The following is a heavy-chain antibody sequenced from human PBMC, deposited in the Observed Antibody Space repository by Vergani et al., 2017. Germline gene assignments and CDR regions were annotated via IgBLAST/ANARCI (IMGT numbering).Heavy chain of an antibody. CDR3: TTDLPPAGLIVVPGWFDP. J-gene: IGHJ5*02. V-gene: IGHV3-15*01. CDR2: IKIKTDGGTT. Sequence: EVQLLESGGGLVQPGGSLRLSCAASGFTFSSYAMSWVRQAPGKGLEWVGRIKIKTDGGTTDYAAPVKGRFTISRDDSKNTLYLQMNSLKTEDTSVYYCTTDLPPAGLIVVPGWFDPWGQGTLVTVSS. CDR1: GFTFSSYA. D-gene: IGHD3-22*01.